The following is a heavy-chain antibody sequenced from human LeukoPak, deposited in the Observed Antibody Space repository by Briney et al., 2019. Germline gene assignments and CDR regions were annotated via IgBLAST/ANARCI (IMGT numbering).Heavy chain of an antibody. J-gene: IGHJ4*02. D-gene: IGHD5-18*01. Sequence: GGSLRLSCAASGLTFSIHWMNWVRQAPGKGLECVANINQDGSDKYYVDSVKGRFTISRDNTKNSLYLQMNSLIPEDTAVYYCARQYISGPWYFDYWGQGTLVTVSS. CDR2: INQDGSDK. V-gene: IGHV3-7*01. CDR3: ARQYISGPWYFDY. CDR1: GLTFSIHW.